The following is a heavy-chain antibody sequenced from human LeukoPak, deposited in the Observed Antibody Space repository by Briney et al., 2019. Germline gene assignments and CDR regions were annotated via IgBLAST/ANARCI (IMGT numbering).Heavy chain of an antibody. D-gene: IGHD6-13*01. CDR2: ISGSGGST. CDR3: AKDIRRYSSSWYYFDY. Sequence: GGSLRLSCSASGFTFSTYPMNWVRQAPGKGLEWVSAISGSGGSTYYADSVKGRFTISRDNSKNTLYLQMNSLRAEDTAVYYCAKDIRRYSSSWYYFDYWGQGTLVTVSS. V-gene: IGHV3-23*01. CDR1: GFTFSTYP. J-gene: IGHJ4*02.